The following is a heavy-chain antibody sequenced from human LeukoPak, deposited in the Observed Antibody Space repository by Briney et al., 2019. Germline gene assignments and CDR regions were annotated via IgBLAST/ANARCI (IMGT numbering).Heavy chain of an antibody. CDR3: ARGEQWLVHGSDAYNWFDP. CDR2: IYYSGST. J-gene: IGHJ5*02. Sequence: SETLSLTCTVSGGSLSSSSYYWGWIRQPPGKGLEWIGSIYYSGSTYYNPSLKSRVTISVDTSKNQFSLKLSSVTAADTAVYYCARGEQWLVHGSDAYNWFDPWGQGTLVTVSS. V-gene: IGHV4-39*07. D-gene: IGHD6-19*01. CDR1: GGSLSSSSYY.